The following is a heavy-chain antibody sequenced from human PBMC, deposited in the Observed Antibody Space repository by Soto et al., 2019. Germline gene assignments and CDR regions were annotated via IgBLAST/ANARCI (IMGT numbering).Heavy chain of an antibody. CDR2: INHSGST. Sequence: SETLSLTCAVYGGSFSGYYWSWIRQPPGKGLEWIGEINHSGSTNYNPSLKSRVTISVDTSKNQFSLKLSSVTAADTAVYYCASGPPPTVTTGVYYFDYWGQGTLVTVSS. CDR1: GGSFSGYY. J-gene: IGHJ4*02. V-gene: IGHV4-34*01. CDR3: ASGPPPTVTTGVYYFDY. D-gene: IGHD4-17*01.